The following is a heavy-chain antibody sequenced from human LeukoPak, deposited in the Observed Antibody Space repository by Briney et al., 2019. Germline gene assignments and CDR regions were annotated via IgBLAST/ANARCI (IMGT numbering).Heavy chain of an antibody. CDR3: AREGYGSGELFDP. CDR1: GGSISSGGYY. Sequence: PSQTLSLTCTVSGGSISSGGYYWSWLRQHPGKGLEWIGYIYYSGSTYYNPSLKSRVTISVDTSKNQFSLKLSSVTAADTAVYYCAREGYGSGELFDPWGQGTLVTVSS. CDR2: IYYSGST. J-gene: IGHJ5*02. V-gene: IGHV4-31*03. D-gene: IGHD3-10*01.